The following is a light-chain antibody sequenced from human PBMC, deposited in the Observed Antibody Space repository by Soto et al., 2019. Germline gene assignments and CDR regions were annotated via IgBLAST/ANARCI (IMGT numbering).Light chain of an antibody. Sequence: LAQRGAGSGCPGQSITISCTGTSSDVGGYNYVSWYQQHPGKAPKLMIYDVTNRPSGVSNRFSGSKSGNTASLTISGLRAEDEADYYCSSYTSSSTPLVFGGGTQLTV. CDR3: SSYTSSSTPLV. J-gene: IGLJ3*02. V-gene: IGLV2-14*01. CDR2: DVT. CDR1: SSDVGGYNY.